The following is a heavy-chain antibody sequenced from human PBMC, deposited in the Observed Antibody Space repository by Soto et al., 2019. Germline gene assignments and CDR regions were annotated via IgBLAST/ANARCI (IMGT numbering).Heavy chain of an antibody. CDR2: INHSGST. D-gene: IGHD6-19*01. V-gene: IGHV4-34*01. CDR3: ASIKKKSIAVACTQYYYYYGMDV. J-gene: IGHJ6*02. Sequence: SETLSLTCAVYGGSFSGYYWSWIRQPPGKGLEWIGEINHSGSTNYNPSLKSRVTISVDTSKNQFSLKLSSVTATDTAVYYCASIKKKSIAVACTQYYYYYGMDVWGQGTTVTVSS. CDR1: GGSFSGYY.